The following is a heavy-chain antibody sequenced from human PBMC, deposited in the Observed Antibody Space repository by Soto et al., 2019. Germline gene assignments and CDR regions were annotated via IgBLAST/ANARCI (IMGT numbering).Heavy chain of an antibody. CDR2: ISGYNGNT. CDR1: GYTFTSYG. Sequence: GASVKVSCKASGYTFTSYGISWVRQAPGQGLEWMGWISGYNGNTNYAQKLQGRVTMTTDTSTSTAYMDLRNLRSDDTAVYYCARDLEAQIVDYWGQGTLVTVSS. J-gene: IGHJ4*02. V-gene: IGHV1-18*01. CDR3: ARDLEAQIVDY. D-gene: IGHD1-1*01.